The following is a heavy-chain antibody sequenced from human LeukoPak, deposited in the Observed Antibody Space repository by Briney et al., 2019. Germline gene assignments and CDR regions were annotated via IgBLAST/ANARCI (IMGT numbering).Heavy chain of an antibody. D-gene: IGHD1-7*01. CDR2: ISAYNGNT. V-gene: IGHV1-18*01. CDR1: GYTFTSYG. CDR3: ARRNYN. J-gene: IGHJ4*02. Sequence: ASVKVSCKASGYTFTSYGISWVRQAPGQGLEWMGWISAYNGNTNYAQKFQGRVTMTRDTPISTAYMELSRLRSDDTAVYYCARRNYNWGQGTLVTVSS.